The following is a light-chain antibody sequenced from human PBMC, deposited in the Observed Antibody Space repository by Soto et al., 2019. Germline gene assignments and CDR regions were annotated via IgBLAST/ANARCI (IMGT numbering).Light chain of an antibody. CDR3: QQYNSYWT. CDR1: QGISHY. CDR2: GVS. Sequence: DIQLTQSPSSLSASVGDEVTITCRASQGISHYLTWYQQKPGRAPTLLIYGVSTLQSGVPTRFSGGGSATEFTLTISHLQLEDFATYYCQQYNSYWTFGQGTKVEIK. J-gene: IGKJ1*01. V-gene: IGKV1-39*01.